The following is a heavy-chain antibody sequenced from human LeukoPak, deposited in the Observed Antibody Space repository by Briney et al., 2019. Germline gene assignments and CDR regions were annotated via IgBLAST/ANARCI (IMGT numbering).Heavy chain of an antibody. CDR3: ARDTLDIVVVPAAIPFDY. Sequence: SETLSLTCTVSGGSISSYYWSWIRQPAGKGLEWIGRIYTSGSTNYNPSLKSRVTMSVDTSKNQFSLKLSSVTAADPAVYYCARDTLDIVVVPAAIPFDYWGQGTLVTVSS. D-gene: IGHD2-2*02. CDR1: GGSISSYY. CDR2: IYTSGST. J-gene: IGHJ4*02. V-gene: IGHV4-4*07.